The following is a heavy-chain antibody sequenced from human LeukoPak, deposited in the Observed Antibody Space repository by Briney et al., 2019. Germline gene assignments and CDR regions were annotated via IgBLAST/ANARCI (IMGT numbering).Heavy chain of an antibody. CDR1: GYTFTSYA. CDR2: INTNTGNP. CDR3: ARGVITMVRGVIITLGY. Sequence: ASVKVSCKASGYTFTSYAMNWVRQAPGQGLEWMGWINTNTGNPTYAQGFTGRFVFSLDTSVSTAYLQISSLKAKDTAVYYCARGVITMVRGVIITLGYWGQGTLVTVSS. J-gene: IGHJ4*02. D-gene: IGHD3-10*01. V-gene: IGHV7-4-1*02.